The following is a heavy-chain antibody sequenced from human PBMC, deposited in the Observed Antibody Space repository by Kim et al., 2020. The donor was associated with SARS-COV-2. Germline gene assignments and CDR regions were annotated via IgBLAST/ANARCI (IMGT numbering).Heavy chain of an antibody. J-gene: IGHJ4*02. Sequence: SETLSLTCAVYGGSFSGYYWSWIRQPPGKGLEWIGEINHSGSTNYNPSLKSRVTISVDTSKNQFSLKLSSVTAADTAVYYCARPYYYDSSGYYSNLGLGDWGQGTLVTVSS. CDR3: ARPYYYDSSGYYSNLGLGD. V-gene: IGHV4-34*01. CDR2: INHSGST. D-gene: IGHD3-22*01. CDR1: GGSFSGYY.